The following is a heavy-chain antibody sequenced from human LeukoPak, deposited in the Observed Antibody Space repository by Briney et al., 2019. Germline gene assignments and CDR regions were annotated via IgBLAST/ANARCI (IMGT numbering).Heavy chain of an antibody. CDR1: GFTFSSYS. CDR3: AKESLGYYYYMDV. V-gene: IGHV3-21*04. D-gene: IGHD7-27*01. Sequence: GGSLRLSCAASGFTFSSYSMNWVRQAPGKGLEWVSSISSSSSYIYYADSVKGRFTISRDNSKNTLYLQMNSLRAEDTAVYYCAKESLGYYYYMDVWGKGTTVTVSS. J-gene: IGHJ6*03. CDR2: ISSSSSYI.